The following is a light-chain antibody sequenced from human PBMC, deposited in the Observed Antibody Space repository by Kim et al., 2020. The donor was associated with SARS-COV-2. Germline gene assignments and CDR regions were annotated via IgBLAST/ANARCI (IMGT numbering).Light chain of an antibody. CDR2: DAS. Sequence: LSPGERATLSCRASQSVSSYLAWYQQKPGQAPRLLIYDASNRATGIPARFSGSGSGTDFTLTISSLEPEDFAVYYCQHYGSSLFTFGPGTKVDIK. CDR1: QSVSSY. V-gene: IGKV3-11*01. J-gene: IGKJ3*01. CDR3: QHYGSSLFT.